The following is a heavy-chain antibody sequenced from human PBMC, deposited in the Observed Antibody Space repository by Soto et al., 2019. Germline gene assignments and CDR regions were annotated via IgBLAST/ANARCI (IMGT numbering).Heavy chain of an antibody. Sequence: PSETLSLTCTVSGGSISNYYWSWIRQPPGKGLEWIGYVYYSGSTNYNPSLKSRVTISVDTSKNQFSLRLSSVTAADTAVYYCAKRYAGYFDPWGQGTLVTVSS. CDR1: GGSISNYY. D-gene: IGHD5-12*01. J-gene: IGHJ5*02. CDR3: AKRYAGYFDP. CDR2: VYYSGST. V-gene: IGHV4-59*08.